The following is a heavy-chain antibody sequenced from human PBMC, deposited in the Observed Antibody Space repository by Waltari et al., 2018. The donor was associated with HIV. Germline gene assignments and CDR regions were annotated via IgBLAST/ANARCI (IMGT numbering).Heavy chain of an antibody. V-gene: IGHV4-34*01. Sequence: QVQIQQWGARLLKPSETLSLTCGLYGGSSSPYHWTWVRQAPGGGLEWIGEVTPSGRTNYSPSLKSRLSISLDKSKNSFSLTLNSFSAADTAVYFCGRGTQAAWELVGHWGQGILITVSS. D-gene: IGHD3-10*01. CDR3: GRGTQAAWELVGH. CDR2: VTPSGRT. J-gene: IGHJ4*02. CDR1: GGSSSPYH.